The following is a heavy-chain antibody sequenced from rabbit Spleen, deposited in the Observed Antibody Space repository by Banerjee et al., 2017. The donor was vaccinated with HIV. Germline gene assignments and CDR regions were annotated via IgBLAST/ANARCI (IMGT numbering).Heavy chain of an antibody. D-gene: IGHD2-1*01. CDR3: ATAAYYVDPYSAYDYVHYNL. V-gene: IGHV1S40*01. Sequence: SRGGSGGELVKTGGTLTLSRTVSGVSFSSASYLCCVRQAPGRGGEWIAGMDVGSSGTTYSASRATCRFTSSKTSSTTVTLQMTTLTAEDKTPYFCATAAYYVDPYSAYDYVHYNLWGPGTLVTVS. CDR2: MDVGSSGTT. CDR1: GVSFSSASY. J-gene: IGHJ4*01.